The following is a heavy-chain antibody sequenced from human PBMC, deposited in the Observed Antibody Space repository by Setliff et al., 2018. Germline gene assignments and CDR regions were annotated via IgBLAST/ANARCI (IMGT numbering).Heavy chain of an antibody. J-gene: IGHJ6*03. V-gene: IGHV1-69*13. Sequence: SVKVSCKASGGTFSSYAIDWVRQAPGQGLEWMGGIIPMFGTTNYAQRFRGRVTITADESTTAAYLELSSLRSEDTAVYYCARVRDCSGGICHRGFHHYMDVWGKGTTVTVSS. D-gene: IGHD2-15*01. CDR1: GGTFSSYA. CDR3: ARVRDCSGGICHRGFHHYMDV. CDR2: IIPMFGTT.